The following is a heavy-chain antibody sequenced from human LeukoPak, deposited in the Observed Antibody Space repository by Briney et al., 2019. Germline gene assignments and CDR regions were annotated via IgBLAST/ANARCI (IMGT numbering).Heavy chain of an antibody. V-gene: IGHV1-2*02. CDR1: GYTFTGYY. Sequence: GASVKVSCKASGYTFTGYYMHWVRQAPGQGLEWMGWINPNSGGTNYAQKFQGRVTMTRDTAISTAYMELSRLRSDDTAVYYCARDSPHDYGDYGDYWGQGTLVTVSS. CDR2: INPNSGGT. CDR3: ARDSPHDYGDYGDY. D-gene: IGHD4-17*01. J-gene: IGHJ4*02.